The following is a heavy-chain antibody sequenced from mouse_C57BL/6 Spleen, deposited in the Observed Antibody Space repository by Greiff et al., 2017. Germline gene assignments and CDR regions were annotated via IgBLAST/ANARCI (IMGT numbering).Heavy chain of an antibody. V-gene: IGHV1-50*01. CDR3: ASRGTGTWAY. CDR2: IDPSDSYN. CDR1: GYTFTSYW. Sequence: QVQLQQPGAELVKPGASVKLSCKASGYTFTSYWMQWVKQRPGQGLEWIGEIDPSDSYNNYNQKFKGKATLTVDTSSSTAYMQLSSLTSEDSAVYYCASRGTGTWAYWGQGTLVTVSA. J-gene: IGHJ3*01. D-gene: IGHD4-1*01.